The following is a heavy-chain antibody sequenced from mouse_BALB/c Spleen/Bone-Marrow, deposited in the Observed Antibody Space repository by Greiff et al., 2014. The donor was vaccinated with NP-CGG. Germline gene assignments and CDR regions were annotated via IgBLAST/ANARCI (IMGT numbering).Heavy chain of an antibody. CDR1: GYSITSGYS. Sequence: EVQLQQSGPALVKPSQSLSLTCTVTGYSITSGYSWHWIRQFPGNTLEWMGYIHYSGGTNYNPSLKSRISITRDTSKNQFFLQLNSVTTEDTATYYRARWNGYYAMDYWGQGTSVTVSS. CDR2: IHYSGGT. D-gene: IGHD1-2*01. V-gene: IGHV3-1*02. J-gene: IGHJ4*01. CDR3: ARWNGYYAMDY.